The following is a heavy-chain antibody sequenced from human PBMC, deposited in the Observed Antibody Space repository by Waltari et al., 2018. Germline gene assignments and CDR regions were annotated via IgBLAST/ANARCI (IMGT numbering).Heavy chain of an antibody. CDR1: GCTFCRYA. D-gene: IGHD4-17*01. V-gene: IGHV1-69*05. J-gene: IGHJ5*02. Sequence: QVHLVPSRSDVQQPVSSLLVSCTASGCTFCRYALSCVRHPPGHGLEWMGGIIPIFGTANYAQKFQGRVTITTDESTSTAYMELSSLRSEDTAVYYCARGDYGDYYNWFDPWGQGTLVTVSS. CDR2: IIPIFGTA. CDR3: ARGDYGDYYNWFDP.